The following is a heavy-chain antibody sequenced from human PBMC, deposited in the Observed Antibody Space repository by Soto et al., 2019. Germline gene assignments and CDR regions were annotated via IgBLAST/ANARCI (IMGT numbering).Heavy chain of an antibody. CDR1: GFTFSSYA. CDR3: VKAEISHGDVSDY. V-gene: IGHV3-64D*06. J-gene: IGHJ4*02. Sequence: GESLKISCSASGFTFSSYAMHWVRQAPGKGLEYVSAISSNGGSTYYADSVKGRFTISRDNSKNTLYLQMSSLRAEDTAVYYCVKAEISHGDVSDYWGQGTLVTVSS. D-gene: IGHD4-17*01. CDR2: ISSNGGST.